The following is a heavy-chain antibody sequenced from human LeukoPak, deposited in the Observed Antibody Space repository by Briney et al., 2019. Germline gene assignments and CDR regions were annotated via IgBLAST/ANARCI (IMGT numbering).Heavy chain of an antibody. CDR2: VSGSGGSS. CDR1: GFTLRNYA. D-gene: IGHD6-13*01. Sequence: VGSLRLSCAASGFTLRNYAMSWVRPAPGKGPEWVSVVSGSGGSSFYADSVKGRFSISKDNSKNTLVLQMNSLRAEDTAIYYCAKGPYSSSWYHFDYWGQGTQVTVSS. CDR3: AKGPYSSSWYHFDY. J-gene: IGHJ4*02. V-gene: IGHV3-23*01.